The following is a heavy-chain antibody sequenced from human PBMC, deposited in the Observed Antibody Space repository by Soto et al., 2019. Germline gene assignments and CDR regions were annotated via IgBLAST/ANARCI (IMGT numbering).Heavy chain of an antibody. Sequence: PGGSLRLSCAASGCTVSSNYMSWVRQAPGKGLEWVSVIYSGGSTYYADSVKGRFTISRDNSKNTPYLQMNSLRAEDTAVYYCARARDFWSGYYFGGLDYWGQGTLVTVSS. CDR3: ARARDFWSGYYFGGLDY. D-gene: IGHD3-3*01. CDR1: GCTVSSNY. V-gene: IGHV3-66*01. CDR2: IYSGGST. J-gene: IGHJ4*02.